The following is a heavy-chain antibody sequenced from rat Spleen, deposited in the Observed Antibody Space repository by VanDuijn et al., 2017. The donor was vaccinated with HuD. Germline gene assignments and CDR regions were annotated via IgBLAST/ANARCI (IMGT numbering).Heavy chain of an antibody. V-gene: IGHV2-45*01. J-gene: IGHJ2*01. Sequence: QVQLMESGPGLVQPSETLSLTCTVSGFSLTSYNVHWVRQPPGKGLEWMGVMWRDGSTDYNSDLKSRLSISRDISKSQVFLSMNSLQTEDTATYYCARDAGILRYWGQGVMVTVSS. CDR3: ARDAGILRY. CDR2: MWRDGST. CDR1: GFSLTSYN. D-gene: IGHD1-6*01.